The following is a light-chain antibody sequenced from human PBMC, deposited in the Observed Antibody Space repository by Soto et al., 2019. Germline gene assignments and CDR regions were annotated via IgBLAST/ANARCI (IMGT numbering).Light chain of an antibody. CDR2: RSS. CDR3: QQYYIYAT. CDR1: QTISNY. Sequence: DIQMTQSPSTLSASVGDRVTITCRARQTISNYLTRYQQRPGKAPKLLIYRSSILQNGVPSRFSGSGSGTEFTLTISSLQPDDFATYYCQQYYIYATFGQGTRVEI. J-gene: IGKJ1*01. V-gene: IGKV1-5*03.